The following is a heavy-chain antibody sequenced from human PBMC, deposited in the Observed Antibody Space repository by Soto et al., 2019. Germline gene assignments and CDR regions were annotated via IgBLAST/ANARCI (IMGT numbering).Heavy chain of an antibody. J-gene: IGHJ5*02. D-gene: IGHD3-3*01. CDR2: IIPILGIA. V-gene: IGHV1-69*04. CDR1: GYIFTSYN. Sequence: SVKVSCKASGYIFTSYNINWVRQAAGQGLEWMGRIIPILGIANYAQKFQGRVTITADKSTSTAYMELSSLRSEDTAVYYCARDADYDFWSGYPTWFDPWGQGTLVTVSS. CDR3: ARDADYDFWSGYPTWFDP.